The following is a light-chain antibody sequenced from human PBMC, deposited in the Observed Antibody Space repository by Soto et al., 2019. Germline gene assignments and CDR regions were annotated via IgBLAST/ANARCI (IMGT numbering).Light chain of an antibody. CDR3: QQYNSYPWM. Sequence: DIQMTQSPSTLSASVGDRVTIPCRASQSISSWLAWYQQKPGKAPKLLIYKASSLESGVPSRFSGSGSGTEFTLTISSLQPDDFATYYCQQYNSYPWMFGQGTKVEIK. CDR1: QSISSW. V-gene: IGKV1-5*03. CDR2: KAS. J-gene: IGKJ1*01.